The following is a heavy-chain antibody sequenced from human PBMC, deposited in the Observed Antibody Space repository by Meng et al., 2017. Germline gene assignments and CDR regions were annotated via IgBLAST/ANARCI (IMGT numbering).Heavy chain of an antibody. V-gene: IGHV1-8*01. CDR3: ARGPNRWTGFDY. Sequence: GRLGQSGAEVKKPGASVKVSCKASGYTFTSYDINWVRQATGQGLEWMGWMNPNSGNTGYAQKFQGRVTMTRNTSISTAYMELSSLRSEDTAVYYCARGPNRWTGFDYWGQGTLVTVSS. CDR2: MNPNSGNT. CDR1: GYTFTSYD. J-gene: IGHJ4*02. D-gene: IGHD3/OR15-3a*01.